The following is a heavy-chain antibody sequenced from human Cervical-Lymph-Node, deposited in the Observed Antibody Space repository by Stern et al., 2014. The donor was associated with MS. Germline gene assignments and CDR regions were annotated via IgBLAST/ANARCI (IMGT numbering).Heavy chain of an antibody. D-gene: IGHD6-6*01. CDR3: ASSSSRSSPGTFGS. Sequence: VQLVESGAEVKKPGASVKVSCKASGDTFSKNAVNLVRQAPGQRLEWMGWINADNGNTKYSQKFQGRVSITRDTSATTVYVELSSLTSEDTAVYYCASSSSRSSPGTFGSWGQGTLVTVS. CDR2: INADNGNT. CDR1: GDTFSKNA. V-gene: IGHV1-3*01. J-gene: IGHJ4*02.